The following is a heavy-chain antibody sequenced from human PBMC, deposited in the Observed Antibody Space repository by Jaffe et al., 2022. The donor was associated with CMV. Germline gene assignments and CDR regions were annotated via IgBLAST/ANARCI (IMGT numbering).Heavy chain of an antibody. J-gene: IGHJ3*02. CDR1: GFTVSSNY. D-gene: IGHD2-2*01. V-gene: IGHV3-66*01. Sequence: EVQLVESGGGLVQPGGSLRLSCAASGFTVSSNYMSWVRQAPGKGLEWVSVIYSGGSTYYADSVKGRFTISRDNSKNTLYLQMNSLRAEDTAVYYCARDRMPPSDAFDIWGQGTMVTVSS. CDR3: ARDRMPPSDAFDI. CDR2: IYSGGST.